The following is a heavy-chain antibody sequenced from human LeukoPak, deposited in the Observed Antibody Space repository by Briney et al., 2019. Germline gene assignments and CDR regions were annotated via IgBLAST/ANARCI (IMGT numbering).Heavy chain of an antibody. V-gene: IGHV4-59*01. CDR2: IYFSGST. J-gene: IGHJ4*02. CDR1: GGSIRSYY. D-gene: IGHD3-3*01. CDR3: PGSYDTNFDY. Sequence: SETLSLTCTVPGGSIRSYYWSWIRQRPGEGLEWIGYIYFSGSTRYNPSLKSRVTISVARTNNKFSLKLSSVAAADTAVYYFPGSYDTNFDYWGQGTLVTVSS.